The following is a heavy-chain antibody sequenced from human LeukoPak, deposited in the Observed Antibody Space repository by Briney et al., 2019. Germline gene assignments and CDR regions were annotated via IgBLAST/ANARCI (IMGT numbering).Heavy chain of an antibody. J-gene: IGHJ4*02. CDR2: ITYNSGTI. V-gene: IGHV3-23*01. Sequence: GGSLRLSCAASGFTFRSYAMQWVRQAPGKGLEWVSYITYNSGTIFYADSVKGRFTISRDNSRNTLYLQMNSLRADDTAVYYCAKDLDYTTYGYYLDYWGQGTLVTVSS. D-gene: IGHD4-11*01. CDR3: AKDLDYTTYGYYLDY. CDR1: GFTFRSYA.